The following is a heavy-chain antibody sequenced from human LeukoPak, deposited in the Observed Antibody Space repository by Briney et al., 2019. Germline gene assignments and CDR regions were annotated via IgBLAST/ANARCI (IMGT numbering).Heavy chain of an antibody. J-gene: IGHJ6*03. Sequence: SETLSPTCAVYGGSFRGYFWGWVCQTPGKGLEWLGEITHNGGTNYMPSLSGRVSVFQDVSKNQFSLKLTSVTAADTGVYYCARGNSGSHWGDHYFYMDVWGKGTTVIVSS. CDR2: ITHNGGT. CDR1: GGSFRGYF. CDR3: ARGNSGSHWGDHYFYMDV. V-gene: IGHV4-34*01. D-gene: IGHD1-26*01.